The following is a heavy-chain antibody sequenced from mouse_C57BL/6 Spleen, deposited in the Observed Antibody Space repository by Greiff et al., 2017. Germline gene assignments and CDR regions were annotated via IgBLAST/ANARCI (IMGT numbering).Heavy chain of an antibody. J-gene: IGHJ4*01. CDR2: IYPSDGET. CDR3: ARDYGSSLDAMDY. Sequence: VQLQQSGAELVRPGSSVKLSCKASGYTFTSYWMHWVQQRPIQGLEWIGNIYPSDGETNYNQKFKGNATLTVDKSSSTAYMQRSSLTSEDSAVYYCARDYGSSLDAMDYWGPGTSVTVSS. D-gene: IGHD1-1*01. CDR1: GYTFTSYW. V-gene: IGHV1-52*01.